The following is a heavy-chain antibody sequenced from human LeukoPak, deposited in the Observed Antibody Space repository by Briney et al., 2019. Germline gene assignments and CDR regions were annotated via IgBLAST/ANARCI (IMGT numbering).Heavy chain of an antibody. Sequence: GRSLRLSCAASGFTFSSYGMHWVRQAPGKGLEWVAVIWYDGSNKYYADSVKGRFTISRDNSKSTLYLQMNSLRAEDTAVYYCARGLLSSGIDYWGQGTLVTVSS. CDR1: GFTFSSYG. D-gene: IGHD3-22*01. CDR3: ARGLLSSGIDY. V-gene: IGHV3-33*01. J-gene: IGHJ4*02. CDR2: IWYDGSNK.